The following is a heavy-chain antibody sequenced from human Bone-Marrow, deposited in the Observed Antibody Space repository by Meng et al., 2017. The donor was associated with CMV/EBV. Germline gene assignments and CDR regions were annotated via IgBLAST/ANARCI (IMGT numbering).Heavy chain of an antibody. CDR1: GYTFTGYY. CDR2: INPNSGGT. CDR3: AVAVAGYYYYGMDV. V-gene: IGHV1-2*02. D-gene: IGHD6-19*01. Sequence: ASVKVSCKASGYTFTGYYMHWVRQAPGQGLEWMGWINPNSGGTNYAQKFQGRVTMTRDTSISTAYMELSRLRSDDTAVYYCAVAVAGYYYYGMDVWVQGTTVTVSS. J-gene: IGHJ6*02.